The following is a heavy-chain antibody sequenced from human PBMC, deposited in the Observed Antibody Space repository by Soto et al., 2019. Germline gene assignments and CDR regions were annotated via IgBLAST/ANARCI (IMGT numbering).Heavy chain of an antibody. V-gene: IGHV1-18*01. CDR2: ISAYNGNT. CDR1: GYTFTSYG. CDR3: ARVGGELRYCSGGSCYPTYYYYMEV. Sequence: VKVSCKASGYTFTSYGISWVRQAPGQGLEWMGWISAYNGNTNYAQKLQGRVTMTTDTSTSTAYMELRSLRSDDTAVYYCARVGGELRYCSGGSCYPTYYYYMEVWGKGTTVTVSS. D-gene: IGHD2-15*01. J-gene: IGHJ6*03.